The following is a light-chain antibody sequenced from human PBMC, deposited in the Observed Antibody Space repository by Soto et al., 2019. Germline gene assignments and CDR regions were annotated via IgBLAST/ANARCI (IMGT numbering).Light chain of an antibody. CDR1: QGTRNA. CDR3: VQHDTDPLT. Sequence: SQMTQAPACVCASLVDGVTITCRASQGTRNALAWYQQKPGKAPKRLIYGASTLQSGVPSRFSGSGSATEFTLTITSLQPEDFATYYCVQHDTDPLTFGGGTKVDI. CDR2: GAS. J-gene: IGKJ4*01. V-gene: IGKV1-17*01.